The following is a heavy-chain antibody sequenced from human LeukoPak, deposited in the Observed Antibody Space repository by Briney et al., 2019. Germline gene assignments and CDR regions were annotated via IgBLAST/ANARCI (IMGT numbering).Heavy chain of an antibody. CDR1: GGSFSGYY. J-gene: IGHJ6*03. Sequence: SEALSLTCAVYGGSFSGYYWSWIRQPPGKGLEWIGEINHSGSTNYNPPLKSRVTISVDTSKKQFSLKLSSVTAADTAVYYCARGWFQERWLLSIPDYYYYMDVWGKGTTVTVSS. V-gene: IGHV4-34*01. CDR2: INHSGST. D-gene: IGHD5-24*01. CDR3: ARGWFQERWLLSIPDYYYYMDV.